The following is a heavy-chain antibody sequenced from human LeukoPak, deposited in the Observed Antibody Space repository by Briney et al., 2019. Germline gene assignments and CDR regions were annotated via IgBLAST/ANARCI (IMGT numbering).Heavy chain of an antibody. CDR3: ARDTSDYDFWSGYYRTPFDY. CDR2: ITSSSSYI. V-gene: IGHV3-21*01. CDR1: GFTFSSHS. D-gene: IGHD3-3*01. Sequence: GGSLGLSCAASGFTFSSHSMNWVRQAPGKGLEWVSSITSSSSYIYYADSVEGRFTISRDDAKNSLYLQMDSLRAEDTAVYFCARDTSDYDFWSGYYRTPFDYWGQGTLVTVSS. J-gene: IGHJ4*02.